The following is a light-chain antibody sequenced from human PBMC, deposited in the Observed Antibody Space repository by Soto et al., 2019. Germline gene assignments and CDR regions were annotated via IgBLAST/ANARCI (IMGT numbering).Light chain of an antibody. V-gene: IGKV3-20*01. J-gene: IGKJ3*01. CDR1: QSVTSNY. CDR3: QQYGSSPFT. Sequence: EIVLTQSPGTLALSPGERATLSCRASQSVTSNYLAWYQQKRGQAPRLLIPAASSRAAGIPDTFRGSGSGTDFTLTIIRLEPEDSAVYYCQQYGSSPFTFGPGTKVGIK. CDR2: AAS.